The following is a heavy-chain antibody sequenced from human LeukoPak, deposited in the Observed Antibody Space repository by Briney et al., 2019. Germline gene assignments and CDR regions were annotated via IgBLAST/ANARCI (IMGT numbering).Heavy chain of an antibody. D-gene: IGHD3-10*01. V-gene: IGHV1-18*01. Sequence: ASVKVSCKASGYTFTSYGISWVRQAPGQGLEGMGWISAYNGNTDNAQTLNRRVTKTTDTSTSTAYMELRSLRSDDAAVYYCAREVTPSLWFGGSYYMDVWGKGTTVTISS. CDR2: ISAYNGNT. J-gene: IGHJ6*03. CDR3: AREVTPSLWFGGSYYMDV. CDR1: GYTFTSYG.